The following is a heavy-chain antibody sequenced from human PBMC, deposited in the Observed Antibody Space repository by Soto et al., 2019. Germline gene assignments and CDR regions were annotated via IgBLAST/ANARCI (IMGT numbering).Heavy chain of an antibody. J-gene: IGHJ4*02. D-gene: IGHD5-12*01. CDR2: IYPGDSDT. CDR3: ARQGGYSGYDHPFDY. V-gene: IGHV5-51*01. Sequence: GESLKISCNGSGYSFTSYWICWVRQMPWKGLEWMGIIYPGDSDTRYSPSFQGQVTISADKSVSTAYLQWSSLKASDTAMYYCARQGGYSGYDHPFDYWGQGTLVTVSS. CDR1: GYSFTSYW.